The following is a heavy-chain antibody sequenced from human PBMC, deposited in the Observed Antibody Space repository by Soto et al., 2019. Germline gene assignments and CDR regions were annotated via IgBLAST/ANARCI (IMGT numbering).Heavy chain of an antibody. J-gene: IGHJ4*02. Sequence: QVQLQQWGAGLLKPSETLSLTCAVYGGSFSDYYWSWIRQPPGKGLEWIGEINHSGSTNYNPSLKSRVTISVDTSKNQFSLKLSSVTAADTAVYYCARAPRAEITLIVVVRYFDHWGQGTLVTVSS. CDR3: ARAPRAEITLIVVVRYFDH. V-gene: IGHV4-34*01. D-gene: IGHD3-22*01. CDR1: GGSFSDYY. CDR2: INHSGST.